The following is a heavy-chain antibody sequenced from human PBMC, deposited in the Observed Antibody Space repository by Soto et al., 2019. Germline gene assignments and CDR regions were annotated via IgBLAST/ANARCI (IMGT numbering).Heavy chain of an antibody. CDR2: INPNSGGT. J-gene: IGHJ4*02. V-gene: IGHV1-2*02. Sequence: ASVKVSCKASGYTFTGYYMHWVRQAPGQGLEWMGWINPNSGGTNYAQKFQGRVTMTRDTSISTAYMELSRLRSDDTAVYYCARTAGYSSGWYFGSEYYFDYWGQGTLVTVSS. CDR1: GYTFTGYY. D-gene: IGHD6-19*01. CDR3: ARTAGYSSGWYFGSEYYFDY.